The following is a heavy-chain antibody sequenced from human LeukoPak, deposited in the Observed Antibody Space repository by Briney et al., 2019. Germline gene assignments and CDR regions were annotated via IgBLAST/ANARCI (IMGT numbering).Heavy chain of an antibody. CDR3: ARDGDYDILTGRASNYYMDV. CDR2: ISAYNGNT. J-gene: IGHJ6*03. Sequence: ASVKVSCKASGYTFTSYGISWVRQAPGQGLEWMGWISAYNGNTNYAQKLQGRVTMTTDTSTSTAYMELRSLRSDDTAVYYCARDGDYDILTGRASNYYMDVWGKGTTVTVSS. D-gene: IGHD3-9*01. CDR1: GYTFTSYG. V-gene: IGHV1-18*01.